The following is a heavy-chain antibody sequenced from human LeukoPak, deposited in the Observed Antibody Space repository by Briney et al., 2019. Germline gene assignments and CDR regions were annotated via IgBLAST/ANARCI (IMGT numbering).Heavy chain of an antibody. Sequence: GGSLRLSCAASGFTFSSYGMHWVRQAPGKGLEWVAVIWYDGSNKYYADSVKGRFTISRDNSKNTLYLQMNSLRAEDTAVYYCAKDFWSGYFDYWGQGALVTVSS. J-gene: IGHJ4*02. D-gene: IGHD3-3*01. CDR1: GFTFSSYG. V-gene: IGHV3-33*06. CDR3: AKDFWSGYFDY. CDR2: IWYDGSNK.